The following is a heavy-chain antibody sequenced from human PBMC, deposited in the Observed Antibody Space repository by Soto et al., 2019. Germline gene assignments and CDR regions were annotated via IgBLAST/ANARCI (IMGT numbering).Heavy chain of an antibody. D-gene: IGHD2-15*01. CDR3: AREWRYCSGGSCYEVNWFDP. J-gene: IGHJ5*02. V-gene: IGHV1-69*13. CDR1: GGTFSSYA. Sequence: SVKVSCKASGGTFSSYAISWVRQVPGQGLEWMGGIIPIFGTANYAQKFQGRVTITADESTSTAYMELSSLRSEDTAVYYCAREWRYCSGGSCYEVNWFDPWGQGTLVTVSS. CDR2: IIPIFGTA.